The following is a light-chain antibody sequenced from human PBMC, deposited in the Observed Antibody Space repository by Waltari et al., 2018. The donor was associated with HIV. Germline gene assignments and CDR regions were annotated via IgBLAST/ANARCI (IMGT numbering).Light chain of an antibody. Sequence: EIVLTQSPATLSVSPWERATLPCRASQSVSSNLAWYQQKPGQAPRLLIYRASTRTTGIPARFSGSGSETEFTLTISSLQSEDFAVYYCQQYNDWPRGPFGQGTRLEIK. V-gene: IGKV3-15*01. CDR3: QQYNDWPRGP. J-gene: IGKJ2*01. CDR1: QSVSSN. CDR2: RAS.